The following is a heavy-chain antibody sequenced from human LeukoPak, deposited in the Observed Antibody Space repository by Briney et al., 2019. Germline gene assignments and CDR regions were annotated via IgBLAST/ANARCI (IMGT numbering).Heavy chain of an antibody. Sequence: GGSLRLSCAASGFTFDDYAMHWVRHAPGKGLEWVSGISWNSGSIGYADSVKGRFTISRDNAKNSLYLQMNGLRAEDMALYYCARVEVDTLGYYYFDYWGQGTLVTVSS. D-gene: IGHD3-16*01. V-gene: IGHV3-9*03. J-gene: IGHJ4*02. CDR2: ISWNSGSI. CDR3: ARVEVDTLGYYYFDY. CDR1: GFTFDDYA.